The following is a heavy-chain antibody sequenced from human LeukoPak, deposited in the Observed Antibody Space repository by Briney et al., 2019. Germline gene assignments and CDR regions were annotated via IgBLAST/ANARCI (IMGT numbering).Heavy chain of an antibody. D-gene: IGHD3-16*01. CDR3: ARGPSAYRLYHYGMDV. CDR1: GYPFTSFD. V-gene: IGHV1-8*01. Sequence: ASVTVSCKASGYPFTSFDINWVRQAPGQGLEWMGWMNPNSGNTGYAQNFQGRVTVTRNSSISTAYMELSSLRSEDTAVYYCARGPSAYRLYHYGMDVWGQGTTVTVSS. CDR2: MNPNSGNT. J-gene: IGHJ6*02.